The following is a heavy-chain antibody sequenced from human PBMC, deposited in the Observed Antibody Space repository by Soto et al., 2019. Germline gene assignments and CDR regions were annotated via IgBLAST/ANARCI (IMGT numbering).Heavy chain of an antibody. CDR2: ISGSGAST. CDR1: GFTFSSYA. V-gene: IGHV3-23*01. J-gene: IGHJ4*02. CDR3: AKEYGDTGFDS. Sequence: EVQLLESGGGLVQPGESLRLSCAASGFTFSSYAMSWVRQAPGKGLEWVSGISGSGASTYYADSVKGRFTISRDNSKNTLYLQMNSLRDEDTAVYSCAKEYGDTGFDSWGQGTLVTVSS. D-gene: IGHD4-17*01.